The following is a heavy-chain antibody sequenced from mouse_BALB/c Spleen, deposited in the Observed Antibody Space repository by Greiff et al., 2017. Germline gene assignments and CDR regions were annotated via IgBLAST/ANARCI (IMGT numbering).Heavy chain of an antibody. D-gene: IGHD3-1*01. CDR3: TRARATYFDY. V-gene: IGHV1-69*02. CDR1: GYTFTSYW. CDR2: IYPSDSYT. J-gene: IGHJ2*01. Sequence: QVQLQQPGAELVRPGASVKLSRKASGYTFTSYWINWVKQRPGQGLEWIGNIYPSDSYTNYNQKFKDKATLTVDKSSSTAYMQLSSPTSEDSAVYYCTRARATYFDYWGQGTTLTVSS.